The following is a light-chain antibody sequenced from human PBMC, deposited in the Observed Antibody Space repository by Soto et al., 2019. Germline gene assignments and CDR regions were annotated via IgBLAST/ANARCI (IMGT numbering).Light chain of an antibody. CDR1: QNIERW. Sequence: DIQMTQSPSTLSASVGDRVTITCRASQNIERWLAWYQQKPGKAPKLLLYDVSSLESGVPSRFSGSGSGTEFTLTISSLQPDDFATYYCQHSEAFGQGTKVDIK. CDR2: DVS. CDR3: QHSEA. J-gene: IGKJ1*01. V-gene: IGKV1-5*01.